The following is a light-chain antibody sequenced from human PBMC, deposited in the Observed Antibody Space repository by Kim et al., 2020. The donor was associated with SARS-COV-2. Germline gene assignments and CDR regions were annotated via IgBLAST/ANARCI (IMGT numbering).Light chain of an antibody. CDR3: QAWDSSNGV. CDR2: QDS. V-gene: IGLV3-1*01. J-gene: IGLJ2*01. Sequence: VSPGQTASITCSGDKLGDKYACWYQQKPGQSPVLVIYQDSKRPSGIPERFSGSNSGNTATLTISGTQAMDEADYYCQAWDSSNGVFGGGTQLTVL. CDR1: KLGDKY.